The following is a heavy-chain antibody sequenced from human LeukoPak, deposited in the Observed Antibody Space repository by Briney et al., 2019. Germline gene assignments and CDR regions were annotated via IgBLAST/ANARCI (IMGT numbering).Heavy chain of an antibody. D-gene: IGHD6-13*01. CDR1: GFIFSSYW. V-gene: IGHV3-7*01. CDR2: IHPDGDEK. Sequence: GGPLRLSCAASGFIFSSYWMSWVRQAPGKGLEWVANIHPDGDEKYYVDSVKGRFTISRDNAKNSLYLQMNSLRAEDTAVYYCAREITAADWGQGTLVTVSS. J-gene: IGHJ4*02. CDR3: AREITAAD.